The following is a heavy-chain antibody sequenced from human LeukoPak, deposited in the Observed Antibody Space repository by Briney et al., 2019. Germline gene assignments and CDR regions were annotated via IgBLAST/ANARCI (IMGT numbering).Heavy chain of an antibody. CDR3: AKRSAESSGYFDY. D-gene: IGHD6-19*01. J-gene: IGHJ4*02. V-gene: IGHV3-23*01. Sequence: PGGSLRLSCAASGFTFITYSMTWVRQAPGRGLKWVSAITGSGAFTDYADSVKGRFTISRDNPKNTLYLQMNSLRAEDTAVYYCAKRSAESSGYFDYWGQGTLVTVSS. CDR1: GFTFITYS. CDR2: ITGSGAFT.